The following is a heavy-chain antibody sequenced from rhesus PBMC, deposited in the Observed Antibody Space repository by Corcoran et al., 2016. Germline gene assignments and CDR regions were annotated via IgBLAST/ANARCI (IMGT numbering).Heavy chain of an antibody. CDR2: INPSKGNT. Sequence: QVQLVQSGAEVKKPGASVKLSCKASGYTLTNYNIKWVRQAPGQGREWGGWINPSKGNTGYVQKCQGRVTMTRDTSTSTAYLELGSLRSEDTAVYYCSTGYFRLDYWGQGVLVTVSS. CDR1: GYTLTNYN. V-gene: IGHV1-200*01. J-gene: IGHJ4*01. CDR3: STGYFRLDY. D-gene: IGHD3-3*01.